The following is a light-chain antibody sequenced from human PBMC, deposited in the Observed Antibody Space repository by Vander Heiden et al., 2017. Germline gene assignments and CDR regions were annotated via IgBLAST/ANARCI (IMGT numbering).Light chain of an antibody. Sequence: HSVLTQPPSASGTTGQRVTSSCSGSSSNIGSNYVYWYQQLPGTAPKLLIYRNNQRPSGVPDRFSGSKSGTSASLAISGLRSEDEADYYCAAWDDSLSGWVFGGGAKLTVL. J-gene: IGLJ3*02. CDR1: SSNIGSNY. CDR3: AAWDDSLSGWV. V-gene: IGLV1-47*01. CDR2: RNN.